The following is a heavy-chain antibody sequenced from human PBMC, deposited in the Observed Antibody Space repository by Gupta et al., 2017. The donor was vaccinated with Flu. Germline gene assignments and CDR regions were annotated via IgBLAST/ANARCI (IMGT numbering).Heavy chain of an antibody. CDR2: ISDRGGST. Sequence: VRQAPGKGLEGVSVISDRGGSTYYADSVKGRFTISRDNSKNTLYLQMNSLRAEDTAVYYCAKGPPPSSDGYPVGAFDYWGQGTLVTVSS. V-gene: IGHV3-23*01. CDR3: AKGPPPSSDGYPVGAFDY. D-gene: IGHD1-26*01. J-gene: IGHJ4*02.